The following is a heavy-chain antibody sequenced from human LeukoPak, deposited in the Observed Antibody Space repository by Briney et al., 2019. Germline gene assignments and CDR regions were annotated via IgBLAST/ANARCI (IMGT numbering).Heavy chain of an antibody. J-gene: IGHJ1*01. CDR3: ARVARRYYFQH. D-gene: IGHD1-14*01. CDR1: GYTFTSYY. Sequence: ASVKVSCKASGYTFTSYYMHWVRQAPGRGLEWMGIINPSGGSTSYAQKFQGRVTMTRDTSTSTVYMELSSLRSEDTAVYYCARVARRYYFQHWGQGTLVTVSS. V-gene: IGHV1-46*01. CDR2: INPSGGST.